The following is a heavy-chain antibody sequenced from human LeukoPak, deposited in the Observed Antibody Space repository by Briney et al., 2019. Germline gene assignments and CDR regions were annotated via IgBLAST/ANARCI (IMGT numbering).Heavy chain of an antibody. Sequence: GGSLRLSCTTFEFPLRNYWMSWVRQAPGKGLEWVANIKQDGSEKYYVDSVKGRFTISRDTAKNSLYLQMNSLRAEDTAVYYCARESRGYDILTGKYHRGYYSYYMDVWGKGTTVTVSS. D-gene: IGHD3-9*01. J-gene: IGHJ6*03. CDR2: IKQDGSEK. CDR3: ARESRGYDILTGKYHRGYYSYYMDV. V-gene: IGHV3-7*01. CDR1: EFPLRNYW.